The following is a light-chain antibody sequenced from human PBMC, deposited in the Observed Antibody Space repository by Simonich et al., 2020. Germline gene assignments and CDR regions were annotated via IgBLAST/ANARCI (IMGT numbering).Light chain of an antibody. CDR3: QQYYSTPLT. J-gene: IGKJ4*01. CDR1: QSVLYSSTNKNY. Sequence: DIVMTQSPDSLAVSLGERAPINCKSSQSVLYSSTNKNYLAWYTQKPGQPPKLLIYWASTRESGVPDRFSGSGSGTDFTLTISSLQAEDVAVYYCQQYYSTPLTFGGGTKVEIK. V-gene: IGKV4-1*01. CDR2: WAS.